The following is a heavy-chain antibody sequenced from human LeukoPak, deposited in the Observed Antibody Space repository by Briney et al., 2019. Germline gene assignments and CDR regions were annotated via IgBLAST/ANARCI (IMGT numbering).Heavy chain of an antibody. J-gene: IGHJ5*02. D-gene: IGHD4-23*01. Sequence: PGGSLRLSCAASGFTFNTYAMHWVRQTPGQGLEYVSGISSDGGETYYANSVKGRFTISRDNSKNTLYLQMGRLRTEDMAVYYCARDRGYSPTNWFDPWGQGTLVTVSS. CDR1: GFTFNTYA. V-gene: IGHV3-64*01. CDR3: ARDRGYSPTNWFDP. CDR2: ISSDGGET.